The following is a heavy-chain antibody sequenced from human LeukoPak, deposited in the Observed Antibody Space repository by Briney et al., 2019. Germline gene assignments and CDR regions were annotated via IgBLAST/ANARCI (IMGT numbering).Heavy chain of an antibody. CDR2: INPNSGGT. CDR3: ARVLGIVGANFDY. V-gene: IGHV1-2*02. Sequence: GASVKVSCKASGYTFTGYYMHWVRQAPGQGLEWMGWINPNSGGTNYAQKFQGRVTMTRDTSISTAYMELSRLRSDDTAVYYCARVLGIVGANFDYWGQGTLVTVSS. J-gene: IGHJ4*02. CDR1: GYTFTGYY. D-gene: IGHD1-26*01.